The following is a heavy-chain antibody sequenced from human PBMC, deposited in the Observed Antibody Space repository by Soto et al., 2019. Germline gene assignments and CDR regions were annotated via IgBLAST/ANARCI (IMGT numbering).Heavy chain of an antibody. J-gene: IGHJ4*02. CDR1: GFTFSSYA. V-gene: IGHV3-23*01. CDR2: ISGSGGST. D-gene: IGHD1-7*01. Sequence: GGSLRLSCAASGFTFSSYAMSWVRQAPGKGLEWVSAISGSGGSTYYADSVKGRFTISRDNSKNTLYLQMNSLRAEDTAVYYCAKAGHHPNWNCDNFDYWGQGTLDTVSS. CDR3: AKAGHHPNWNCDNFDY.